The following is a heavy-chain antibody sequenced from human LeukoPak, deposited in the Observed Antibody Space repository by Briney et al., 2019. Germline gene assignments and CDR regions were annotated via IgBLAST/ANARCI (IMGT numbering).Heavy chain of an antibody. CDR3: ARRAYSAAYWKHFDY. Sequence: SETLSLTCTVSGGSISSSSDYWGWIRQAPGKGLEWIVSIYYHENTYYNSSLKSRVTISVDTSKNQFSLKLNSVTAADTAVYFCARRAYSAAYWKHFDYWGQGTLDTVSS. CDR1: GGSISSSSDY. D-gene: IGHD1-1*01. CDR2: IYYHENT. V-gene: IGHV4-39*01. J-gene: IGHJ4*02.